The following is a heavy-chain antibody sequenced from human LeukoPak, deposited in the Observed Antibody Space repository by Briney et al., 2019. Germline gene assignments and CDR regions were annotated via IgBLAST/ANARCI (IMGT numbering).Heavy chain of an antibody. CDR3: ARALSGNTDFDY. D-gene: IGHD4-23*01. CDR1: GGTFSSYA. J-gene: IGHJ4*02. CDR2: IIPILGIA. Sequence: ASVKVSCKASGGTFSSYAISWVRQAPGQGLEWMGRIIPILGIANYAQKFQGRVTITADKSTSTAYMELSSLRSEDTAVYYCARALSGNTDFDYWGQGTLVTVSS. V-gene: IGHV1-69*04.